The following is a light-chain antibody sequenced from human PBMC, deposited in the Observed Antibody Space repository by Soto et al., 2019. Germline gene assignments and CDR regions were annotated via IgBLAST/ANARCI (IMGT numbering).Light chain of an antibody. CDR1: SSNIGINT. Sequence: QSVLTQPPSASGTPGQRVPISCSGSSSNIGINTVSWYQQLPGTAPKLLIYTNNQRPSGVPDRFSGSKSGTSASLAISGLQSEGEADYYCAAWDDSLNGLVFGTGTKVTVL. CDR2: TNN. V-gene: IGLV1-44*01. J-gene: IGLJ1*01. CDR3: AAWDDSLNGLV.